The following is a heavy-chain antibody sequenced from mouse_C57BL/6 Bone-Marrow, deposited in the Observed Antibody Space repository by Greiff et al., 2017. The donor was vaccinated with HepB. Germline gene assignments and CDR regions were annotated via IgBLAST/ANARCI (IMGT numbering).Heavy chain of an antibody. CDR2: INSDGGST. Sequence: EVQVVESGGGLVQPGESLKLSCESNEYEFPSHDMSWVRKTPEKRLELVAAINSDGGSTYYPDTMERRFIISRDHTKKTLYLQMSSLRSEDTALYYCARYYSNYPYYAMDYWGQGTSVTVSS. CDR3: ARYYSNYPYYAMDY. V-gene: IGHV5-2*01. J-gene: IGHJ4*01. D-gene: IGHD2-5*01. CDR1: EYEFPSHD.